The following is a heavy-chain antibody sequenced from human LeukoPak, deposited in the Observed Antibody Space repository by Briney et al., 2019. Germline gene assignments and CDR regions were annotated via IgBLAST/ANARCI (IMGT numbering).Heavy chain of an antibody. Sequence: SETMSLTCTVSGGSIRSSSYYWGWIRQPPGKGLEWIGSISYSGSTSYNPSLKSRVTIFVYTSKNQFSLKLSSVTAADTAVYYCASRYTIFGVATFDYWGQGTLVTVSS. J-gene: IGHJ4*02. CDR2: ISYSGST. D-gene: IGHD3-3*01. V-gene: IGHV4-39*01. CDR3: ASRYTIFGVATFDY. CDR1: GGSIRSSSYY.